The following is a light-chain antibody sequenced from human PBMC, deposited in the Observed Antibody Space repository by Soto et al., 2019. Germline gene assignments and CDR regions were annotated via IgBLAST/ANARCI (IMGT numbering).Light chain of an antibody. Sequence: EIVMTQSPATLSVSPGERATLSCRASQSVSSNLAWYQQKPGQAPRLLIYRASTRATGIPARFSGSGSGTEFTLTISILQSEDFAVYYCQHYNNWPPWTFGHGTKVEIK. CDR2: RAS. CDR1: QSVSSN. CDR3: QHYNNWPPWT. V-gene: IGKV3-15*01. J-gene: IGKJ1*01.